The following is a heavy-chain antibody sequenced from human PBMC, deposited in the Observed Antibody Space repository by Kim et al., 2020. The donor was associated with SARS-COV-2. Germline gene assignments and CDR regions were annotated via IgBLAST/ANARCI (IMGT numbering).Heavy chain of an antibody. D-gene: IGHD6-13*01. CDR2: T. CDR3: ARGRKQLAVDY. V-gene: IGHV4-34*01. Sequence: TNYNPSLKSRVTRSVDTSKNQFSLKLSSVTAADTAVYYCARGRKQLAVDYWGQGTLVTVSS. J-gene: IGHJ4*02.